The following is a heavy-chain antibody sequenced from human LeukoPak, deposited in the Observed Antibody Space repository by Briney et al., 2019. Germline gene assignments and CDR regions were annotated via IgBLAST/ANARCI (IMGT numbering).Heavy chain of an antibody. CDR3: VRHNTGADY. V-gene: IGHV5-51*01. Sequence: GESLKISCQTSGYSFNTFMIAWVRQAPGRGLEWMGLVYPLDSETRYGPSFQGQVTISADKSTSSASLQWDSLKASDTAMYYCVRHNTGADYWGQGTLSPSPQ. J-gene: IGHJ4*02. CDR2: VYPLDSET. CDR1: GYSFNTFM. D-gene: IGHD1-14*01.